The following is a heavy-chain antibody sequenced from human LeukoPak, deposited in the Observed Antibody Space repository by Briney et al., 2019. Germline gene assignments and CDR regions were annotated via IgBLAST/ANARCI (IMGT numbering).Heavy chain of an antibody. D-gene: IGHD3-22*01. CDR3: AKDPYDYYDSSGYYYEPYFDY. V-gene: IGHV3-23*01. J-gene: IGHJ4*02. CDR2: ISGSGGST. Sequence: GGSLRLPCAASGFTFSSYAMSWVRQAPGKGLEWVSAISGSGGSTYYADSVKGRFTVSRDNSKNTLYLQMNSLRAEDTAVYYCAKDPYDYYDSSGYYYEPYFDYWGQGTLVTVSS. CDR1: GFTFSSYA.